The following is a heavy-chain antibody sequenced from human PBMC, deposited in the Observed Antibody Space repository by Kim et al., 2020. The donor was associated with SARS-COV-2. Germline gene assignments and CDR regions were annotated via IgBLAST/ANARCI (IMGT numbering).Heavy chain of an antibody. CDR2: ISVDGGNT. D-gene: IGHD3-10*01. CDR3: ARDDCFGPGGVPPDS. Sequence: GGSLRLSCVVSGLTFRNYEMSWVRQAPGKGLEWVSYISVDGGNTHYADSVEGRFTIPRDNSKNPVYLQMSSLRDEDTAVYYCARDDCFGPGGVPPDSWG. CDR1: GLTFRNYE. J-gene: IGHJ5*01. V-gene: IGHV3-48*02.